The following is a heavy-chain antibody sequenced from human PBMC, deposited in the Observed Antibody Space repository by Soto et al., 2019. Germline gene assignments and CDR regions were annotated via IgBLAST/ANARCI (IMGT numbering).Heavy chain of an antibody. J-gene: IGHJ5*02. D-gene: IGHD1-1*01. V-gene: IGHV4-4*07. Sequence: SETLSLTCTVSGDSISGFYWRWLRQPAGKGLEWIGRIYATGTTGYNPSLKSRVMMTLDTSKKQFCPKLRSVAAAGRAVYYCVTDGKKTLSDGYDPWVEGIWVT. CDR2: IYATGTT. CDR1: GDSISGFY. CDR3: VTDGKKTLSDGYDP.